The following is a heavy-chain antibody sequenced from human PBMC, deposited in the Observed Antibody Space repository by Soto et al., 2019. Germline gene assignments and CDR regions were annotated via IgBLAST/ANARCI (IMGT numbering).Heavy chain of an antibody. V-gene: IGHV3-30*18. Sequence: QVQLVESGGGVVQPGRSLRLSCAGTGFTFSDYGLHWVRLPPGKGLEWVAVISFDGSEEYYADSVKGRFTVSRDNSKNTLYLQMNGLRAEDSGIYYCAKDKGRDASGWHHKDAFDIWGQGTPVTVSS. J-gene: IGHJ3*02. CDR2: ISFDGSEE. CDR1: GFTFSDYG. D-gene: IGHD6-19*01. CDR3: AKDKGRDASGWHHKDAFDI.